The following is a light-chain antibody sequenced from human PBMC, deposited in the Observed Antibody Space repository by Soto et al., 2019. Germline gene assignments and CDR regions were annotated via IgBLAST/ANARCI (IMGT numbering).Light chain of an antibody. CDR1: SSDVGNYNY. Sequence: QSALTQPASVSGFPGQSITISCTGTSSDVGNYNYVSWYQQHPGKAPRLMIYEVNNRPSGVSGRFSGSKSGNTAPLTISGLQYEDEADYYCNSYTSSSTVVFGGGTKVTVL. J-gene: IGLJ2*01. V-gene: IGLV2-14*01. CDR3: NSYTSSSTVV. CDR2: EVN.